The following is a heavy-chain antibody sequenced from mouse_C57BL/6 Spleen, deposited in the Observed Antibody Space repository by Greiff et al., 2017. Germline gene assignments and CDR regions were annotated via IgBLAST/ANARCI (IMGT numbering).Heavy chain of an antibody. D-gene: IGHD1-1*01. CDR2: IDPSDSYT. V-gene: IGHV1-59*01. J-gene: IGHJ2*01. CDR1: GYTFTNYW. CDR3: ARKEDYGSVDY. Sequence: VQLQQPGAELVRPGTSVKLSCKASGYTFTNYWMHWVKQRPGQGLEWIGVIDPSDSYTNYNQKFKGKATLTVDTSSSTAYMQLSSLTSEDSAVYYCARKEDYGSVDYWGQGTTLTVSS.